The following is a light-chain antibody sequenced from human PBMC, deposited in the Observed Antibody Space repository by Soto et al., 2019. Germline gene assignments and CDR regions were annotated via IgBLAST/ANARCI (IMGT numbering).Light chain of an antibody. J-gene: IGKJ5*01. CDR2: GAS. CDR3: QQYGSSPIT. CDR1: QSVTSGY. Sequence: EIVLAQSPGTLSLSPGERPTLACGASQSVTSGYLAWYQQQPNQAPRLLIYGASYRATGIPDRFSGGGSGTDCTLTISSLEPEDFSVYYCQQYGSSPITFGQGTRLEI. V-gene: IGKV3-20*01.